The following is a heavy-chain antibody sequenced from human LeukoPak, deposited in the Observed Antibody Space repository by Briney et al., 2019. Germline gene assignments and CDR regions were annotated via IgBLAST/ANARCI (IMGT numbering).Heavy chain of an antibody. Sequence: ASVKVSCKASGYTFTSYGISWVRPAPGQELAWMGWISASNGNTDYAQKFQGRVTMTTDTSTTTAYMELRSLRSDDTAVYYCATDTSYSWYDTFGEYWGQGTLVTVSS. CDR3: ATDTSYSWYDTFGEY. CDR1: GYTFTSYG. V-gene: IGHV1-18*01. J-gene: IGHJ4*02. D-gene: IGHD6-13*01. CDR2: ISASNGNT.